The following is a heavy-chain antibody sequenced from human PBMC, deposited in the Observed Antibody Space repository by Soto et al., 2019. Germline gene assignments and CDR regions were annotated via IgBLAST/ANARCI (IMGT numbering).Heavy chain of an antibody. CDR2: IYYSGST. D-gene: IGHD2-2*01. CDR1: GGSISSYY. J-gene: IGHJ6*03. CDR3: ARRAYCSSTSCRGYYYYMDV. V-gene: IGHV4-59*08. Sequence: SETLSLTCTVSGGSISSYYWSWIRQPPGKGLEWIGYIYYSGSTNYNPSLKSRVTISVDTSKNQFSLKLSSVTAADTAVYYCARRAYCSSTSCRGYYYYMDVWGKGTTVTVSS.